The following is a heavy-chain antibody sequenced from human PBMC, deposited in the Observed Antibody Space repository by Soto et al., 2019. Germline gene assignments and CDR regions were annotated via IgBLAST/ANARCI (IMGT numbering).Heavy chain of an antibody. D-gene: IGHD5-12*01. CDR2: ISHLEST. CDR3: ARGGGYDSFDY. CDR1: GASISYGVFS. Sequence: PSETLSLTCTVSGASISYGVFSWSWIRQSPGKGLEWIGYISHLESTYFHPSFKGRLTMSIDRTRNQFSLKLSSVTAADMAVYYCARGGGYDSFDYWGQGVLVTVSS. J-gene: IGHJ4*02. V-gene: IGHV4-30-2*06.